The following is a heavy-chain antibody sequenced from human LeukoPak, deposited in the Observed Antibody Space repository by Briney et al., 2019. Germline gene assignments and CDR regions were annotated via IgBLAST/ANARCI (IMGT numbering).Heavy chain of an antibody. J-gene: IGHJ4*02. CDR1: GGSISSSNW. D-gene: IGHD4-17*01. CDR3: AKDGNGDYVTSSFYDY. Sequence: SETLSLTCAVSGGSISSSNWWSWVRQPPGKGLEWIGEIYHSGSTNYNPSLKSRVTISVDKSKNQFSLKLSSVTAEDTAVYYCAKDGNGDYVTSSFYDYWGQGTLITVSS. V-gene: IGHV4-4*02. CDR2: IYHSGST.